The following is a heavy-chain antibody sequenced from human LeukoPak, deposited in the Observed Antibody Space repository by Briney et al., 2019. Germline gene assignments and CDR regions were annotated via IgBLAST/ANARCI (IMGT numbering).Heavy chain of an antibody. V-gene: IGHV1-2*04. CDR2: ISPNSGGT. D-gene: IGHD3-10*01. CDR1: GYTFTGYY. Sequence: EASVKVSCKASGYTFTGYYMHWVRQAPGQGLEWMGWISPNSGGTNYAQKFQGWVTMTRDTSISTAYMELSRLRSDDTAVYYCAREMVRGVMYGMDVWGQGTTVTVSS. J-gene: IGHJ6*02. CDR3: AREMVRGVMYGMDV.